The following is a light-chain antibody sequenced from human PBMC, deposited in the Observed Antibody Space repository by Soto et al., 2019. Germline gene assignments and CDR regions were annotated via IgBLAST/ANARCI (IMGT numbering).Light chain of an antibody. Sequence: EIVLTQSPATLSLSPGERATLSCRASQSVNNYLAWYQQKPGQAPRLLIYDVSNRAAGIPARFSGSGSETAFTLTISSLEPEDFAVYFCQQRSNWPREVSFGPGTKVDIK. V-gene: IGKV3-11*01. CDR2: DVS. CDR3: QQRSNWPREVS. J-gene: IGKJ3*01. CDR1: QSVNNY.